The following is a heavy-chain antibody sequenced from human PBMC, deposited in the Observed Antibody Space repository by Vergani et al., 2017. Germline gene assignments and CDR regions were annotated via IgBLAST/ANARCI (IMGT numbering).Heavy chain of an antibody. CDR3: ARAMYYDSSVYYWYFDL. V-gene: IGHV3-13*01. J-gene: IGHJ2*01. D-gene: IGHD3-22*01. CDR1: GFTFSSYD. Sequence: EVQLVESGGGLVQPGGSLRLSCAASGFTFSSYDMHWVRQATGKGLEWVAAIGTAGDTYYPGSVKGRFTISRENAKNSVYLQMNSLRAGDTAVYYYARAMYYDSSVYYWYFDLWGRGTLVTVSS. CDR2: IGTAGDT.